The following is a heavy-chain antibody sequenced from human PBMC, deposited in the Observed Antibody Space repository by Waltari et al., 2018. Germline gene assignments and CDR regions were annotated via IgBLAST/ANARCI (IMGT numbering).Heavy chain of an antibody. CDR1: GVTFRDYV. V-gene: IGHV1-69*11. J-gene: IGHJ4*02. CDR2: IIPTVGYA. CDR3: ARVGCTGGTCYFDY. D-gene: IGHD2-8*02. Sequence: QVQLLQSGSEVKKPGSSVKVSCQASGVTFRDYVFALVRQAPGQGLEWMGRIIPTVGYATDSQRFQGRATITADASARTTHMELSSLISEDTAVYYCARVGCTGGTCYFDYWGQGTLVTVSS.